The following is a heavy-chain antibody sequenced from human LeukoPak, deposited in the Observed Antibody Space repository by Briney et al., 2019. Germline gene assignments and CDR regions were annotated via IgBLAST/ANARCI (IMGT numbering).Heavy chain of an antibody. D-gene: IGHD3-3*01. Sequence: GGSLRLSCEASGFTFSTHAMNWIRQTPGKGLEWLSVISGDIQTTTYASSVKGRFTISRDNSKNTLYLEMNSLRVEDTAIYYCAKDGYYSSANHFARLHFDLWGRGTRVTVSS. CDR2: ISGDIQTT. CDR3: AKDGYYSSANHFARLHFDL. J-gene: IGHJ2*01. V-gene: IGHV3-23*01. CDR1: GFTFSTHA.